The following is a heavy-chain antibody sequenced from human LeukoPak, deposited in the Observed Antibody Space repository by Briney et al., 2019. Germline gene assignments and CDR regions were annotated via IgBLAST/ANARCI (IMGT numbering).Heavy chain of an antibody. J-gene: IGHJ4*02. CDR3: ARFYYYDMSGYSYGNFDY. CDR1: GYSFTSYW. Sequence: GESLKTSCKGSGYSFTSYWNACLRQMPAKDLQWMGFIYPGDSDTKYSPSLQGQVTISADKSSSTASLQLSSLKASDTAMYYCARFYYYDMSGYSYGNFDYWGQGTLVTVSS. D-gene: IGHD3-22*01. CDR2: IYPGDSDT. V-gene: IGHV5-51*01.